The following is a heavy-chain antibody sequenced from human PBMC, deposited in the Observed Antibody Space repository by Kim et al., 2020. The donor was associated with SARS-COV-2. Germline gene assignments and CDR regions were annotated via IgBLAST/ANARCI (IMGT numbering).Heavy chain of an antibody. CDR3: ARRVVIATLDI. CDR2: ILYSGTT. V-gene: IGHV4-39*01. J-gene: IGHJ3*02. D-gene: IGHD2-21*01. CDR1: GDSISRSSYY. Sequence: SETLSLTCTVSGDSISRSSYYWAWLRQPPGKGLEWIGSILYSGTTFYNPSLKGRVTISVDTSKNQFSLKLSSVTAADTAVYHCARRVVIATLDIWGQGIMVTVSS.